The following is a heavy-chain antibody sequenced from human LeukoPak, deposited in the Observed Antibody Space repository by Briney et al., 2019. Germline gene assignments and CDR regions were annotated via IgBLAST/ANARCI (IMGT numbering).Heavy chain of an antibody. V-gene: IGHV4-59*01. CDR3: ATAFSGPHFDY. Sequence: PSETLSLTCTVSGGSISSYYWSWIRQPPGKGLEWIGYIYYSGSTNYNPSLKSRVTISVDTSKNQFSLKLSSVTAADTAVYYCATAFSGPHFDYWGQGILVTVSS. D-gene: IGHD2-15*01. CDR2: IYYSGST. CDR1: GGSISSYY. J-gene: IGHJ4*02.